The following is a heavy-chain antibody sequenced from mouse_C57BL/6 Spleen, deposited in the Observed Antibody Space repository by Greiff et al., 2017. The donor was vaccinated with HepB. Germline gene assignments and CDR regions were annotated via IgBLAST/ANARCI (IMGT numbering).Heavy chain of an antibody. Sequence: EVQLQQSGPELVKPGASVKISCTASGYSFTDYNMNWVKQSNGKSLEWIGGINPNYGTTSYNQKFKGKATLTVDQSSSTAYLQLNSLTSEDSAVYYCARGDATVVRRYFDVWGTGTTVTVSA. V-gene: IGHV1-39*01. D-gene: IGHD1-1*01. CDR3: ARGDATVVRRYFDV. CDR2: INPNYGTT. J-gene: IGHJ1*03. CDR1: GYSFTDYN.